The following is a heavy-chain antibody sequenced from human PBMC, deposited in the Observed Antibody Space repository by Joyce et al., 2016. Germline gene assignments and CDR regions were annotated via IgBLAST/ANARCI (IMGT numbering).Heavy chain of an antibody. CDR2: IKPSGGST. CDR1: GYSFDSYY. J-gene: IGHJ5*02. CDR3: ARDGPFSSGFQNWFDP. D-gene: IGHD6-19*01. V-gene: IGHV1-46*02. Sequence: QAHLVQSGAEVKKPGASVKISCQTSGYSFDSYYLYWMRQAPGQGLEWMGKIKPSGGSTAVAQKFQGRVTMTRDASTSTAYLELTSLTSEDTAVYYCARDGPFSSGFQNWFDPWGQGTLVIVS.